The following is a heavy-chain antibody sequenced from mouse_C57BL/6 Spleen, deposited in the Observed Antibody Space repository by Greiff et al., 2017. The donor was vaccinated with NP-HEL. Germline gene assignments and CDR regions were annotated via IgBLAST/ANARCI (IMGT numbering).Heavy chain of an antibody. CDR2: INPYNGGT. J-gene: IGHJ2*01. D-gene: IGHD2-1*01. Sequence: EVQLQQSGPVLVKPGASVRMSCKASGYTFTDYYMNWVKQSHGKSLEWIGVINPYNGGTSYNQKFKGKATLTVDKSSSTAYMELNSLTSEDSAVYYCARSGGNYPYFDYWGQGTTLTVSS. V-gene: IGHV1-19*01. CDR1: GYTFTDYY. CDR3: ARSGGNYPYFDY.